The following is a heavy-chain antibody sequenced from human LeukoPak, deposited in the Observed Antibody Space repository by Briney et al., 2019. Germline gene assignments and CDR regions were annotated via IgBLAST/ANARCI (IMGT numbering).Heavy chain of an antibody. D-gene: IGHD2-15*01. V-gene: IGHV5-51*01. Sequence: GESLKISCEASGYRFTTYWIGWVRQMPGKGLEWMRTIYPGDSDTSSSTAFQGHVPIPAAKSISTANLQWTSLKTSDTPMFYCARAKYCSGGSCYAEYWGQGTLVTVSS. CDR3: ARAKYCSGGSCYAEY. CDR2: IYPGDSDT. J-gene: IGHJ4*02. CDR1: GYRFTTYW.